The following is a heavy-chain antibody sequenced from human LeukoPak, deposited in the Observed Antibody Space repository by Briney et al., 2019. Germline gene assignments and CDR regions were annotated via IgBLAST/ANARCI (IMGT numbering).Heavy chain of an antibody. D-gene: IGHD1-14*01. CDR3: ARDHSRNVGGLDAFDI. CDR1: GFTFSDYY. J-gene: IGHJ3*02. Sequence: PGGSLRLSCAASGFTFSDYYMSWIRQAPGKGLEWVSYISSSGSTIYYADSVKGRFTISSDNAKNSLYLQMNSLRAEDTAVYYCARDHSRNVGGLDAFDIWGQGTMVTVSS. V-gene: IGHV3-11*01. CDR2: ISSSGSTI.